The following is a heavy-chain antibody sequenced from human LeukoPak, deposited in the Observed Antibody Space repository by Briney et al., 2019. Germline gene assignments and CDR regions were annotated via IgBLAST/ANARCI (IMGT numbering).Heavy chain of an antibody. D-gene: IGHD6-13*01. CDR1: GGTFSSYT. V-gene: IGHV1-69*01. CDR3: ARVRGGYSSSWYDY. CDR2: IIPIFGTA. Sequence: SVKVSCKASGGTFSSYTISWVRQAPGQGLEWMGGIIPIFGTANYAQKFQGRVTITADESTSTAYMELSSLRSEDTAVYYCARVRGGYSSSWYDYWGQGTLVTVSS. J-gene: IGHJ4*02.